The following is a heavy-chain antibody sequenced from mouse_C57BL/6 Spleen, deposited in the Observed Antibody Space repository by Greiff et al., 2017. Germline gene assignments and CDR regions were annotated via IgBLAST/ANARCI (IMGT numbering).Heavy chain of an antibody. V-gene: IGHV1-15*01. D-gene: IGHD1-1*01. CDR3: TSRIYYYGSSYVGYAMDY. J-gene: IGHJ4*01. CDR2: IDPETGGT. CDR1: GYTFTDYE. Sequence: QVQLQQSGAELVRPGASVTLSCKASGYTFTDYEMHWVKQTPVHGLEWIGAIDPETGGTAYNQKFKGKAILTADKSSSTAYMELRSLTSEDSAVYYCTSRIYYYGSSYVGYAMDYWGQGTSVTVSS.